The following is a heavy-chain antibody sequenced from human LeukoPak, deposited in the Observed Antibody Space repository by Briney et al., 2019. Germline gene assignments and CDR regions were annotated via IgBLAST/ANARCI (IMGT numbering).Heavy chain of an antibody. D-gene: IGHD6-13*01. CDR2: INQDGSEK. V-gene: IGHV3-7*01. J-gene: IGHJ4*02. CDR1: GFTFTSYS. CDR3: ARDGVAAGIYFDY. Sequence: GGSLRLSCAASGFTFTSYSMNWVRQAPGKGLEWVANINQDGSEKYHVDSVKGRFTISRDNAQNSLYLQMNSLRAEDTAVYYCARDGVAAGIYFDYWGQGTLVTVSS.